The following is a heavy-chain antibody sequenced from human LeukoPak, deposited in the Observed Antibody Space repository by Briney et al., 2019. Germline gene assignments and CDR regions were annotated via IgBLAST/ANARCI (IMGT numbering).Heavy chain of an antibody. CDR3: AREAGWFDP. D-gene: IGHD6-13*01. CDR1: GGSISSGGYC. V-gene: IGHV4-30-2*01. Sequence: PSETLSLTCTVSGGSISSGGYCWGWIRQPPGQGLEWIVYIYHSGSTYYTPSIKGRVSISVDKTQNQFSLKLVSVTAADASLYFWAREAGWFDPWGQRTLVTVSS. CDR2: IYHSGST. J-gene: IGHJ5*02.